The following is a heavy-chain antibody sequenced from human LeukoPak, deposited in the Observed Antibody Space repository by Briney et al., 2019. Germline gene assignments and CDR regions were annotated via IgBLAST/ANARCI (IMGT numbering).Heavy chain of an antibody. Sequence: GGSLRLSCAASGFTFSSYGMHWVRQAPGKGLEWVAVISYDGSNKYYADSVKGRFTISRDNSKNTLYLQMNSLRAEDTAVYYCAKDEKQWLVNAAFDIWGQGTMVTVSS. CDR2: ISYDGSNK. V-gene: IGHV3-30*18. J-gene: IGHJ3*02. CDR1: GFTFSSYG. D-gene: IGHD6-19*01. CDR3: AKDEKQWLVNAAFDI.